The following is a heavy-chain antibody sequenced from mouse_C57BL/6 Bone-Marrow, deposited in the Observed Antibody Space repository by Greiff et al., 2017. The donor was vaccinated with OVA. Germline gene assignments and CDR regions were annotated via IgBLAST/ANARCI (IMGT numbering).Heavy chain of an antibody. CDR1: GFTFSDYG. V-gene: IGHV5-15*01. CDR3: ARLNWSYWYYDV. CDR2: ISNFAYSI. D-gene: IGHD4-1*01. Sequence: EVKVVESGGGLVQPGGSLTLSCAASGFTFSDYGMAWVRQAPRKGPEWVAFISNFAYSIYYASTVPGRFPISRENAKNTLDLEMSSRRSEDTAMYYCARLNWSYWYYDVWGTGTTVTVAS. J-gene: IGHJ1*03.